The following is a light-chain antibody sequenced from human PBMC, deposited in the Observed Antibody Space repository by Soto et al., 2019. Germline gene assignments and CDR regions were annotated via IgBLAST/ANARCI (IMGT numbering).Light chain of an antibody. V-gene: IGKV1-33*01. CDR1: QDISNY. Sequence: DIETTHSQCSLSACVGETVTITCQPNQDISNYLNWYQQKPGKAPKLLIYDASNLETQVPSKFSGRGSGTDFTFTISRLQPEDISTYYCQQYDDLSLTCGGGTKVDIK. CDR2: DAS. CDR3: QQYDDLSLT. J-gene: IGKJ4*01.